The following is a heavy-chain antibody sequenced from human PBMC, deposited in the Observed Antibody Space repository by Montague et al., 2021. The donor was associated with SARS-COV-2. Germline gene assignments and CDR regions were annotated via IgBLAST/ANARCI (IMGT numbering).Heavy chain of an antibody. J-gene: IGHJ4*02. CDR1: GGSISSYY. CDR2: IYYSGST. D-gene: IGHD6-19*01. V-gene: IGHV4-59*08. CDR3: ARQSGRLWGIAVAGAFDY. Sequence: SETLSLTCTVSGGSISSYYWSWIRQPPGKGLEWIGHIYYSGSTNYNPSLKSRVTISVDTSKNQFSLKLSSVTAADTAVYYCARQSGRLWGIAVAGAFDYWGQGTLVTVSS.